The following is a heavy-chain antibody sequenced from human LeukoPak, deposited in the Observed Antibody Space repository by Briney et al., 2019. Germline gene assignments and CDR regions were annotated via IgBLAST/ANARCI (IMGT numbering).Heavy chain of an antibody. D-gene: IGHD4-11*01. J-gene: IGHJ4*02. CDR2: IYYSGST. CDR3: ARGSGVTPVDY. CDR1: GGSISSYW. Sequence: SETLSLTCTVSGGSISSYWWSWIRQPPGKGLECIGYIYYSGSTNYNPSLKSRVTISVDASKNQFSLKLSSVTAADTAVYYCARGSGVTPVDYWGQGTLVTVSS. V-gene: IGHV4-59*01.